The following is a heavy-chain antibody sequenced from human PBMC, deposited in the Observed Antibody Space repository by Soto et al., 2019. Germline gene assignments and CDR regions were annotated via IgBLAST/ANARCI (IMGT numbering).Heavy chain of an antibody. V-gene: IGHV4-39*01. Sequence: SETLSLTCTVSGGSISSSRSYWGWIRQPPGQGLEWVGSIYYLGNTYYDSSLGSRVIISVDKSKNQFSLKLTSVTASDTAMYYCARFGGYCSGPSCLFDYWGQGTLVTVSS. D-gene: IGHD2-15*01. J-gene: IGHJ4*02. CDR3: ARFGGYCSGPSCLFDY. CDR1: GGSISSSRSY. CDR2: IYYLGNT.